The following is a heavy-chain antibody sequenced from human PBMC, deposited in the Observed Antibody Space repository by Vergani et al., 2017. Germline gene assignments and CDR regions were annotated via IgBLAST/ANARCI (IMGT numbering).Heavy chain of an antibody. V-gene: IGHV3-48*01. CDR3: ARVPYSSGWYGTGDY. D-gene: IGHD6-19*01. Sequence: EVQLVESVGGLVQPGGSLRLSCAASGFTFSSYAMSWVRQAPGKGLEWVSYISSSSSTIYYADSVKGRFTISRDNAKNSLYLQMNSLRAEDTAVYYCARVPYSSGWYGTGDYWGQGTLVTASS. CDR1: GFTFSSYA. J-gene: IGHJ4*02. CDR2: ISSSSSTI.